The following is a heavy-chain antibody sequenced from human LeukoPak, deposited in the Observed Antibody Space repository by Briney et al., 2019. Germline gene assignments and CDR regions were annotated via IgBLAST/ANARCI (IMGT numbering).Heavy chain of an antibody. CDR3: AREMATIDDY. D-gene: IGHD5-24*01. V-gene: IGHV3-21*01. Sequence: PGGSLRLSCAAPGFTFSSYSMNWVRQAPGKGLEWVSSISSSSSHIDYADSVKGRFTISRDNAKNSLYLQMNSLSAEDTAVYYCAREMATIDDYWGQGTLVTVSS. CDR2: ISSSSSHI. J-gene: IGHJ4*02. CDR1: GFTFSSYS.